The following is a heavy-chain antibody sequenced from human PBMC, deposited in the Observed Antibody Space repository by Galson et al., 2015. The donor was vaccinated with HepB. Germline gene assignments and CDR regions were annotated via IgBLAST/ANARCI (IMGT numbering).Heavy chain of an antibody. CDR1: GYTFTSYY. V-gene: IGHV1-46*01. Sequence: SVKVSCKASGYTFTSYYMHWVRQAPGQGLEWMGIINPSGGSTSYAQKFQGRVTMTRDTSTSTVYMELSSLRSEDTAVYYCARATEPGFWSGPTANNWFDPWGQGTLVTVSS. CDR3: ARATEPGFWSGPTANNWFDP. D-gene: IGHD3-3*01. CDR2: INPSGGST. J-gene: IGHJ5*02.